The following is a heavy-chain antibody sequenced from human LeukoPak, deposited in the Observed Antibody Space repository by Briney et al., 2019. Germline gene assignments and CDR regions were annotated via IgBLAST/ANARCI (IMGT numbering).Heavy chain of an antibody. CDR1: GGSISSGGYL. CDR3: ARGLTTVTTFNWFDP. Sequence: SQTLSLTCTVSGGSISSGGYLWSWIRQPPGKGLEWIGEINHSGSTNYNPSLKSRVTISVDTSKNQFSLKLSSVTAADTAVYSCARGLTTVTTFNWFDPWGQGTLVAVSS. J-gene: IGHJ5*02. CDR2: INHSGST. D-gene: IGHD4-17*01. V-gene: IGHV4-30-2*01.